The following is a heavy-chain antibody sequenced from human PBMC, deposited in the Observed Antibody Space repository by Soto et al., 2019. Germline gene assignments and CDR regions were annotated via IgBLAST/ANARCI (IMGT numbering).Heavy chain of an antibody. D-gene: IGHD6-13*01. V-gene: IGHV3-48*01. CDR3: ARDQEASWYTRYSDY. Sequence: EVQLVESGGGLVQPGGSLRLSCAASGFTFSIYNMNWVRQAPGKGLEWVSYISSSSSIIYYAASVKGRFTISRDDAKNSLYLQLNSLRAEDTAVYFCARDQEASWYTRYSDYWGQGPLVTVSS. CDR1: GFTFSIYN. CDR2: ISSSSSII. J-gene: IGHJ4*02.